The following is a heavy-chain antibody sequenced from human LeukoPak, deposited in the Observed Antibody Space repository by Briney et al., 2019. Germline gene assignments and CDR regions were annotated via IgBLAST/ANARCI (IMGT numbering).Heavy chain of an antibody. CDR1: GFTFSSYW. Sequence: GGSLRLSCAASGFTFSSYWMHWVRQAPGKGLVWVSRINSDGSSTSYADSVKGRFTISRDNAKNSLYLQMNSLRGEDTALYYCARDIAGRGYYYYMDVWGKGTTVTVSS. D-gene: IGHD6-6*01. CDR2: INSDGSST. CDR3: ARDIAGRGYYYYMDV. V-gene: IGHV3-74*01. J-gene: IGHJ6*03.